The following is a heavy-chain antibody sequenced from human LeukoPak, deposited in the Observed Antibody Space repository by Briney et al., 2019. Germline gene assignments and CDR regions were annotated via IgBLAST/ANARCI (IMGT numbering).Heavy chain of an antibody. J-gene: IGHJ5*02. CDR3: ARHSSDGTETLDWFDP. CDR2: INHSGST. Sequence: SETLSLTCAVYGGSFSGYYWSWIRQPPGKGLEWIGEINHSGSTNYNPSLKSRVTISVDTSKNHFSLKLSSVTAADTAVYYCARHSSDGTETLDWFDPWGQGTLVTVSS. V-gene: IGHV4-34*01. D-gene: IGHD6-13*01. CDR1: GGSFSGYY.